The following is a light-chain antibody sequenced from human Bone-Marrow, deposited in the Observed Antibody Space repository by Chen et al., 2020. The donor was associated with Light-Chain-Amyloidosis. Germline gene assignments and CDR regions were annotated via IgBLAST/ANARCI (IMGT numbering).Light chain of an antibody. Sequence: SYELTQPPSVSVPPGQTARITCSGDDLPTKYAYWYQQKPGQAPVLVIHRDTERPWGIAERFSGSSSGTTATLTISGVQAEDEADYHCQSADSSGTYEVIFGGGTKLTVL. J-gene: IGLJ2*01. CDR3: QSADSSGTYEVI. CDR1: DLPTKY. CDR2: RDT. V-gene: IGLV3-25*03.